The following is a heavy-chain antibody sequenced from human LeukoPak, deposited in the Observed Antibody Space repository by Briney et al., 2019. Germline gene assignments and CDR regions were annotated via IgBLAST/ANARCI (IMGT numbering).Heavy chain of an antibody. CDR2: MNPNSGNT. J-gene: IGHJ6*02. V-gene: IGHV1-8*02. D-gene: IGHD3-3*01. CDR3: ARAPTYYDFWSGYYYYYYGMDV. CDR1: GYSFTSYW. Sequence: GESLKISCKGSGYSFTSYWIGWVRQATGQGLEWMGWMNPNSGNTGYAQKFQGRVTMTRNTSISTAYMELSSLGSEDTAVYYCARAPTYYDFWSGYYYYYYGMDVWGQGTTVTVFS.